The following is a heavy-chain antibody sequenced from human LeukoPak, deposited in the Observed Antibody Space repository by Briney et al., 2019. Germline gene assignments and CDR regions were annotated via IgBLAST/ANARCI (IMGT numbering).Heavy chain of an antibody. Sequence: PGGSLRLSCAASGFTFSNYWMSWVRQAPGKGVEWVANIKQDGSDKYYVDSVKGRFTISRDNAKNSLYLQMNSLRAEDTAVYYCARAVAENWFDPWGQGTLVTVSS. CDR1: GFTFSNYW. J-gene: IGHJ5*02. D-gene: IGHD6-19*01. V-gene: IGHV3-7*01. CDR2: IKQDGSDK. CDR3: ARAVAENWFDP.